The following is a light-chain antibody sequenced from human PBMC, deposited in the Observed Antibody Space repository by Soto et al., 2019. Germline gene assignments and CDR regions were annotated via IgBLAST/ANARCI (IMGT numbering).Light chain of an antibody. CDR2: GNS. V-gene: IGLV1-40*01. CDR1: SSNIGAGYD. CDR3: QSYDSSLSEGYV. J-gene: IGLJ1*01. Sequence: QAVVTQPPSVSGAPGQRVTISCTGSSSNIGAGYDVHWYQQLPGTAPKLLIYGNSNRPSGVPDRFSGSKSGTSASLAITGLQAEDEADYYCQSYDSSLSEGYVFGTGTKVTVL.